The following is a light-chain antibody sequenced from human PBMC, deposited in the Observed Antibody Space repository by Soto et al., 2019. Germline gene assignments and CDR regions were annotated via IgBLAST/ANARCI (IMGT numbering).Light chain of an antibody. J-gene: IGKJ2*01. Sequence: DIQMTQSPSSLSASVGDRVTITCRASQSISSYLNWYQQKPGKAPKLLIYAASSLQSGVTSRFSGSGSGTDFTLTISSLQPEDFATYYCQQSYSTPRTCGQGTKLEIK. V-gene: IGKV1-39*01. CDR3: QQSYSTPRT. CDR2: AAS. CDR1: QSISSY.